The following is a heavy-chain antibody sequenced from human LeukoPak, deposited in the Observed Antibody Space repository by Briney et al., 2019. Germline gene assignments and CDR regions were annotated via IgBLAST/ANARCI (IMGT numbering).Heavy chain of an antibody. CDR2: INPDSGGT. CDR3: ARDLEGYHYGSGNYPQ. J-gene: IGHJ4*02. V-gene: IGHV1-2*02. CDR1: GYTFTGYY. Sequence: RAAVKVSFKASGYTFTGYYIHWVRQAPGQGLEWMGWINPDSGGTNYAQKFQGRVTMTRDTSISTASMELSSLTSDDTAVYYCARDLEGYHYGSGNYPQWGQGTLITVSS. D-gene: IGHD3-10*01.